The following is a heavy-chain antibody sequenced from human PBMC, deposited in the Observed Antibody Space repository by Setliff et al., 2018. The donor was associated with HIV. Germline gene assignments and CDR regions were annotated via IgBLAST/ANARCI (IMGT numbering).Heavy chain of an antibody. CDR1: GGSMSGYY. J-gene: IGHJ4*01. D-gene: IGHD6-13*01. Sequence: LSLTCSVSGGSMSGYYWNWIRQPAGKGLEWIGRIYSSGSTNHNPSLKSRVTMSVDTSKNQFSLSLSSVTAADTAMYFCARDEGRATGSWWDQSASWYLDYWGHGILVTVSS. CDR2: IYSSGST. V-gene: IGHV4-4*07. CDR3: ARDEGRATGSWWDQSASWYLDY.